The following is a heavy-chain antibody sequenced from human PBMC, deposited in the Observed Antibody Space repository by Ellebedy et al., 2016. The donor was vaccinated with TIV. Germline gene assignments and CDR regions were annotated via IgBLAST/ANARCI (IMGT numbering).Heavy chain of an antibody. V-gene: IGHV3-23*01. CDR3: AKDFIYGGYADY. CDR2: MSGSGGRI. D-gene: IGHD4-17*01. Sequence: GESLEISCAASGFTFSSYAMSWVRQDPGKGLEWVSTMSGSGGRIYHADSVKGRFTISRDNSNNTLYLQMNSLRAEDTAVYYCAKDFIYGGYADYWGQGTLVTVSS. J-gene: IGHJ4*02. CDR1: GFTFSSYA.